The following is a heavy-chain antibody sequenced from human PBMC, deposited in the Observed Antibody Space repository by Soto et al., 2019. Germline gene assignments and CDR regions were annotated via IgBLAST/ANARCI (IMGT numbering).Heavy chain of an antibody. D-gene: IGHD5-12*01. V-gene: IGHV3-23*01. CDR1: GFIFSKYD. Sequence: EVQLLESGGGLVQPGGSLRLSCAASGFIFSKYDMSWVRQAPGKGLEWVSGISNSGGSTYYADSVKGRFTISRDNSKNTLYLQMNSLRAEDTAIYYCAKYPAVTTKGFDYWGQGALVTVSS. J-gene: IGHJ4*02. CDR3: AKYPAVTTKGFDY. CDR2: ISNSGGST.